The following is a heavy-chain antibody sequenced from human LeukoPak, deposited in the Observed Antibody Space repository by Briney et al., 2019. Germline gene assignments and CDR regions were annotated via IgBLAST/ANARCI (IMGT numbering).Heavy chain of an antibody. CDR2: ISAYNGNT. J-gene: IGHJ4*02. V-gene: IGHV1-18*01. CDR1: GYTFTSYG. Sequence: ASVKVSCKASGYTFTSYGISWVRQAPGQGLEWMGWISAYNGNTNYAQKLQGRVTMTTDTSTSTAYMELRSLRSGDTAVYYCARADIVVVVAAYHDYWGQGTLVTVSS. CDR3: ARADIVVVVAAYHDY. D-gene: IGHD2-15*01.